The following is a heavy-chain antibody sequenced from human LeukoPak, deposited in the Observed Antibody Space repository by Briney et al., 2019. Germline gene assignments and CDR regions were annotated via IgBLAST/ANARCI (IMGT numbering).Heavy chain of an antibody. CDR1: GFTFSSYG. D-gene: IGHD3-16*02. V-gene: IGHV3-30*18. CDR3: AKEGYDYVWGSYRYSPYYYYGMDV. J-gene: IGHJ6*02. Sequence: TGGSLRLSCAASGFTFSSYGMHWVRQAPGKGLEWVAVISYDGSNKYYADSVKGRFTISRDNSKNTLYLQMNSLRAEDTDVYYCAKEGYDYVWGSYRYSPYYYYGMDVWGQGTTVTVSS. CDR2: ISYDGSNK.